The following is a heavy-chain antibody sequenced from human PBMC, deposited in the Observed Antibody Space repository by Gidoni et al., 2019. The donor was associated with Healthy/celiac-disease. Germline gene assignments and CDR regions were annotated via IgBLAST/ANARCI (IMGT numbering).Heavy chain of an antibody. CDR2: INPNSGGT. CDR3: ARVRDGYNGDAFDI. CDR1: GYTFTGYY. V-gene: IGHV1-2*07. Sequence: QVQLVQSGAAVKKPGASVKVSCKASGYTFTGYYMHWVRQAPGQGLEWMGWINPNSGGTNYAHKFQGRVTMTRDTSISTAYMELSRLRSDDTAVYYCARVRDGYNGDAFDIWGQGTMVTVSS. J-gene: IGHJ3*02. D-gene: IGHD5-12*01.